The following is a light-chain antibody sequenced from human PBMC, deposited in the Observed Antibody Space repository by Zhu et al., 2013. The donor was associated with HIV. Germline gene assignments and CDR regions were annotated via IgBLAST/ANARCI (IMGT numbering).Light chain of an antibody. CDR2: DAS. CDR1: QSVASN. CDR3: QQRSKWPPFT. V-gene: IGKV3-11*01. Sequence: EIVLTQSPVTLSVSPGERVILSCRASQSVASNLAWYQQRPGQAPRLLIYDASNRATGVPARFSGSGSGTDFTLTISSLEPEDFTVYYCQQRSKWPPFTFGQGTKLEIK. J-gene: IGKJ2*01.